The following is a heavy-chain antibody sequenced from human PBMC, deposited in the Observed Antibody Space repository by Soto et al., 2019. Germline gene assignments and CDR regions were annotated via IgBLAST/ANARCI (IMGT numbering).Heavy chain of an antibody. CDR1: GFTFSSYG. D-gene: IGHD4-17*01. Sequence: HPGGSLRLSCAASGFTFSSYGMHWVRQAPGKGLEWVAVIWYDGSNKYYADSVKGRFTISRDNSKNTLYLQMNSLRAEDTAVYYCARSGXDVYGDYDLYYYYGMDVWGQGTTVTVSS. CDR3: ARSGXDVYGDYDLYYYYGMDV. CDR2: IWYDGSNK. J-gene: IGHJ6*02. V-gene: IGHV3-33*01.